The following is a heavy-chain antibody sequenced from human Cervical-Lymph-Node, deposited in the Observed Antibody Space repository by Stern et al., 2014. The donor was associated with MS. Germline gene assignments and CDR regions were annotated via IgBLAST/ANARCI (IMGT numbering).Heavy chain of an antibody. D-gene: IGHD5-18*01. V-gene: IGHV3-49*03. Sequence: GKLVESGGGLVQPGRSLRLSCTTSGFAFADYAMTWFRQAPGKGLEWVGFIRSKAYGGTAEYAASVKGRFTIPRDDSKSIAYLQMNSLKTDDTAVYYCTKYSGYTYADFDYWGQGTLVTVSS. CDR3: TKYSGYTYADFDY. J-gene: IGHJ4*02. CDR1: GFAFADYA. CDR2: IRSKAYGGTA.